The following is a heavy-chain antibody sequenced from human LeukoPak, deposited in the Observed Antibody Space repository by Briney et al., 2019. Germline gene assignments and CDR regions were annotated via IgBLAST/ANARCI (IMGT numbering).Heavy chain of an antibody. V-gene: IGHV3-21*04. CDR2: ISSSSSYI. Sequence: PGGSLRLSCAASGFTFSSYSMNWVRQAPGKGLEWVSSISSSSSYIYYADSVKGRFTISRDNAKNSLYLQMNSLRAEDTAVYYCASIMITFGGVIVRDVWGQGTMVTVSS. CDR1: GFTFSSYS. D-gene: IGHD3-16*02. CDR3: ASIMITFGGVIVRDV. J-gene: IGHJ3*01.